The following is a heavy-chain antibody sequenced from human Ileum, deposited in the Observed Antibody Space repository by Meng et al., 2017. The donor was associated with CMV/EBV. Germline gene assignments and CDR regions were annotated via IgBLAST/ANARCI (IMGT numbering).Heavy chain of an antibody. Sequence: GESLKISCAASGFTFSSYWMSWVRQAPGKGLEWVANIKQDGSEKYYVDSVKGRFTISRDNAKNSLYLQMNSLRAEDTAVYYCARDYSSSWGTAYYYYGMDVWGQGNTVTVSS. CDR1: GFTFSSYW. CDR3: ARDYSSSWGTAYYYYGMDV. J-gene: IGHJ6*02. V-gene: IGHV3-7*01. CDR2: IKQDGSEK. D-gene: IGHD6-6*01.